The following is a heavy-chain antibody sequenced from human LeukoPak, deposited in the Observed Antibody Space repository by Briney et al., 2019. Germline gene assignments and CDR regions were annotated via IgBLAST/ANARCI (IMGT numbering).Heavy chain of an antibody. CDR2: IYTSGST. CDR1: GGSISSYY. J-gene: IGHJ3*02. CDR3: AGLFMGRLGNAFDI. D-gene: IGHD6-19*01. Sequence: SETLSLTCTVSGGSISSYYWSWIRQPAGKGLEWIGRIYTSGSTNYNPSLKSRVTMSVDTSKNQFSLKLSSVTAADTAVYYCAGLFMGRLGNAFDIWGQGTMVTVSS. V-gene: IGHV4-4*07.